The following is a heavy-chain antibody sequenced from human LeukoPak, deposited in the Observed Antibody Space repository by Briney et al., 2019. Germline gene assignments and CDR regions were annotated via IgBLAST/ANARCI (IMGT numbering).Heavy chain of an antibody. CDR3: ARVPIAPAAALCMDV. CDR2: IFHSGST. J-gene: IGHJ6*03. Sequence: PSETLSLTCGVSGGSISSSYWWSWVRQPPGKGLEWIGEIFHSGSTNYNPSLKSRVTISVDTSKNQFSLKLSSVTAADTAVYYCARVPIAPAAALCMDVWGKGTTVTVSS. CDR1: GGSISSSYW. D-gene: IGHD6-13*01. V-gene: IGHV4-4*02.